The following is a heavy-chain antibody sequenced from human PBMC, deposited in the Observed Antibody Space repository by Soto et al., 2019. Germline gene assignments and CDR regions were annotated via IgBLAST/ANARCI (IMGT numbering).Heavy chain of an antibody. D-gene: IGHD6-19*01. CDR1: GYTFSNYV. V-gene: IGHV1-3*01. Sequence: ASVKVSCKASGYTFSNYVMNWVRQAPGQRLEWMGWINAGNGNTKYSQKFQGRVTITRDTSASTAYMELSSLRSEDTAVYYCAREMDYYDSSGHYINWFDPWGQGTQVTVSS. CDR3: AREMDYYDSSGHYINWFDP. CDR2: INAGNGNT. J-gene: IGHJ5*02.